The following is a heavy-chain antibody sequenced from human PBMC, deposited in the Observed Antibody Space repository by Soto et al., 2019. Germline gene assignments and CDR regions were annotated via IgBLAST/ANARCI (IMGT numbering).Heavy chain of an antibody. V-gene: IGHV3-7*01. J-gene: IGHJ4*02. Sequence: GGSLRLSCAASGFTFSSYAMSWVRQAPGKGLEWVANINQDGSDRNYVDPVKGRFVISRDNAKNSLYLQLNSLRVEDTAVYYCARDGRSKLGFDYWGRGTLVTVSS. CDR2: INQDGSDR. CDR3: ARDGRSKLGFDY. CDR1: GFTFSSYA. D-gene: IGHD7-27*01.